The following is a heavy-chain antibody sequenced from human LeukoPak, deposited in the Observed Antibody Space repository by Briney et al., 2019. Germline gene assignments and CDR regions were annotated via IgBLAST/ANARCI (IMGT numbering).Heavy chain of an antibody. Sequence: SETLSLTCTVSGGSISSGSYYWSWVRQPAGTGLEWIGRIYTSGSTNYNPSLKSRVTMSVDTSKNQFSLKLSSVTAADTAVYYCARGGSGWYEGAFDIWGQGTMVTVSS. CDR3: ARGGSGWYEGAFDI. D-gene: IGHD6-19*01. V-gene: IGHV4-61*02. CDR2: IYTSGST. CDR1: GGSISSGSYY. J-gene: IGHJ3*02.